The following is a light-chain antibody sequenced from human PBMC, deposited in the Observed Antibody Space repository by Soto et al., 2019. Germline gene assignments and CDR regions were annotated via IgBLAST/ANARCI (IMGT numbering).Light chain of an antibody. Sequence: QAVVTQSPSASASLGLSVHLTCTLSSGNNSYAIEWYQQQPQRGPRFLLYINADGNHKKGDGIPDCFSGSSSGTERYLTISSLQSADDADYYCQTWGTGTPVFGGGTQLTVL. CDR3: QTWGTGTPV. V-gene: IGLV4-69*01. J-gene: IGLJ2*01. CDR1: SGNNSYA. CDR2: INADGNH.